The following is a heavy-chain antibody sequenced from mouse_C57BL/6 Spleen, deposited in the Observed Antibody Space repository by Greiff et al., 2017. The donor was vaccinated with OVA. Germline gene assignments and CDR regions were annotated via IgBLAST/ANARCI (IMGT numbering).Heavy chain of an antibody. V-gene: IGHV1-52*01. D-gene: IGHD3-2*02. J-gene: IGHJ2*01. Sequence: QVQLQQPGAELVRPGSSVKLSCKASGYTFTSYWMHWVKQRPIQGLEWIGNIDPSDSETHYNQKFKDKATLTVDKSSSTAYMQLSSLTSEDSAVYYCARGQLRSRGFDYWGQGTTLTVSS. CDR1: GYTFTSYW. CDR2: IDPSDSET. CDR3: ARGQLRSRGFDY.